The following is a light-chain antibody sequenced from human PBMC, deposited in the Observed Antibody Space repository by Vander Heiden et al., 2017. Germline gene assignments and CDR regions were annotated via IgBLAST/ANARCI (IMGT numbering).Light chain of an antibody. J-gene: IGLJ3*02. Sequence: QSVLTQPPSPSGTPGQRVTISCSGTGSSIGSNNVNWYQQPPRTTPKLLIYLNNQRPSGVPDRFSGSKSGTSASLAISGLQSEDEADYYCATDSLNGPVFGGGTKLTAL. CDR2: LNN. V-gene: IGLV1-44*01. CDR1: GSSIGSNN. CDR3: ATDSLNGPV.